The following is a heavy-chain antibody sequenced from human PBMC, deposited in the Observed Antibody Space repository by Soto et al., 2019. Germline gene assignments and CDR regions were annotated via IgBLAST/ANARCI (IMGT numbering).Heavy chain of an antibody. V-gene: IGHV3-53*01. CDR1: GFTVSSNY. Sequence: GGSLRLSCAASGFTVSSNYMSWVRQAPGKGLEWVSVIYSGGSTYYADSVKGRFTISRDNSKNTLYLQMNSLRAEDTAVYYCASMVRGVPYGFDPWGQGTLVTVSS. J-gene: IGHJ5*02. CDR3: ASMVRGVPYGFDP. CDR2: IYSGGST. D-gene: IGHD3-10*01.